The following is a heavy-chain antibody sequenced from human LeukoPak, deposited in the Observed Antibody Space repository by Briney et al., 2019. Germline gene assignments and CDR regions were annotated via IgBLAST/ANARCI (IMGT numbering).Heavy chain of an antibody. J-gene: IGHJ4*02. CDR2: IYPGDSDT. Sequence: GESLKISCKGSGYSFTSYWIGWVRQMPGKGLEWMGIIYPGDSDTRYSPSFQGQVTISADKSISTAYLQWSSLKASDTAMYYCARLARTTVTNNYYFDYWGQGTLVTVSS. D-gene: IGHD4-17*01. CDR1: GYSFTSYW. CDR3: ARLARTTVTNNYYFDY. V-gene: IGHV5-51*01.